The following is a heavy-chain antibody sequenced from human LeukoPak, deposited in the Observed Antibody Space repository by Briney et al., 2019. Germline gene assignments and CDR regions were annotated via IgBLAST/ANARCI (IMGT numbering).Heavy chain of an antibody. CDR2: IYTSGRT. D-gene: IGHD5-18*01. CDR3: AREGVDTAMVTWFDY. V-gene: IGHV4-61*02. CDR1: GGSISSGSYY. Sequence: PSQTLSLTCTVSGGSISSGSYYWSWIRQPAGKGLEWIGRIYTSGRTNYNPSLKSRVTISVDTSKNQFSLKLSSVTAADTAVYYCAREGVDTAMVTWFDYWGQGTLVTVSS. J-gene: IGHJ5*01.